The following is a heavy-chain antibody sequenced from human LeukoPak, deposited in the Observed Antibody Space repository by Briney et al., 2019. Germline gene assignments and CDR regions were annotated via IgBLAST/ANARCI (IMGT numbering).Heavy chain of an antibody. D-gene: IGHD6-19*01. Sequence: PGGSLRLSCAASGFTFSSYSMNWVRQAPGKGLEWVSSISSSSSYIYYADSVKGRFTISRDNAKNSLYLQMNSLRAEDTAVYYCARVPASGGWSLDYWGQGTLVTVSS. CDR1: GFTFSSYS. CDR2: ISSSSSYI. J-gene: IGHJ4*02. CDR3: ARVPASGGWSLDY. V-gene: IGHV3-21*01.